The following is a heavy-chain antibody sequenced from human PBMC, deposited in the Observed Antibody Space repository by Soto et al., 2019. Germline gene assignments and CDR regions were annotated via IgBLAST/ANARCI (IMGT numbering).Heavy chain of an antibody. CDR2: ISGSGGST. CDR3: AEVGGYCSGGSCYSSFDY. Sequence: GSLRLSCAASGFTFSSYAMSWVRQAPGKGLEWVSAISGSGGSTYYADSVKGRFTISRDNSKNTLYLQMNSLRAEDTAVYYCAEVGGYCSGGSCYSSFDYWGQGTLVTVSS. J-gene: IGHJ4*02. CDR1: GFTFSSYA. V-gene: IGHV3-23*01. D-gene: IGHD2-15*01.